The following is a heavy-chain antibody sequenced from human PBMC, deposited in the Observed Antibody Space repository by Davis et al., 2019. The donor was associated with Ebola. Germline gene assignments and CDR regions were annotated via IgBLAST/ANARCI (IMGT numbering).Heavy chain of an antibody. CDR2: ISYDGSNK. CDR1: GFTFSSYA. CDR3: ARAYYYDSSGYPPDY. V-gene: IGHV3-30*04. J-gene: IGHJ4*02. D-gene: IGHD3-22*01. Sequence: GESLKISCAASGFTFSSYAMHWVRPAPGKGLEWVGVISYDGSNKYYADSVKGRFTISRDNSKNTLYLQMNSLRAEDTAVYYCARAYYYDSSGYPPDYWGQGTLVTVSS.